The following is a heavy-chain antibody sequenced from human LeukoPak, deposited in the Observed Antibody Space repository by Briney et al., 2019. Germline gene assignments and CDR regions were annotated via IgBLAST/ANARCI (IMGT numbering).Heavy chain of an antibody. CDR3: ARDYGGNSYCDY. CDR2: IISNGGST. Sequence: GGSLRLSCSASGFTFSVYAIHWVRQAPGKGLEYVSTIISNGGSTYYADSVKGRFTISRDNSKNTLYLQMNSLRAEDTAVYYCARDYGGNSYCDYWGQGTLVTVSS. D-gene: IGHD4-23*01. J-gene: IGHJ4*02. V-gene: IGHV3-64*04. CDR1: GFTFSVYA.